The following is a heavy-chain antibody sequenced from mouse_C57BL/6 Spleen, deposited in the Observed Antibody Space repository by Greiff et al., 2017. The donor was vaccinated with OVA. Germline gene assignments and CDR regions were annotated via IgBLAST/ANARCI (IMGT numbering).Heavy chain of an antibody. CDR2: ISYSGST. CDR3: ARYIYDGFWYFDV. CDR1: GYSITSDY. V-gene: IGHV3-8*01. J-gene: IGHJ1*03. D-gene: IGHD2-3*01. Sequence: EVQLVESGPGLAKPSQTLSLTCSVTGYSITSDYWNWIRKFPGNKLEYMGYISYSGSTYYNPSLKSRISITRDTSKNKYYLQLNSVTTEDTATYYCARYIYDGFWYFDVWGTGTTVTVSS.